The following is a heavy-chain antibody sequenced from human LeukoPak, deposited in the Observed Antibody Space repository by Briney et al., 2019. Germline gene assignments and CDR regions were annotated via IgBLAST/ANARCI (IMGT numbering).Heavy chain of an antibody. CDR2: IYHSGST. CDR3: ASTPGYCSGGSCYWFDP. V-gene: IGHV4-30-2*01. Sequence: SETLSLTCNVSGGSISSSSHYWGWVRQPPGKGLEWIGYIYHSGSTYYNPSLKSRVTISVDRSKNQFSLKLSSVTAADTAVYYCASTPGYCSGGSCYWFDPWGQGTLVTVSS. D-gene: IGHD2-15*01. CDR1: GGSISSSSHY. J-gene: IGHJ5*02.